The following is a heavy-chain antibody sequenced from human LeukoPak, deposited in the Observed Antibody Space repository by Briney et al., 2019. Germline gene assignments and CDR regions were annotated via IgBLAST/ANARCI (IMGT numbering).Heavy chain of an antibody. CDR1: GFTFSTYA. CDR2: ISGTGGST. J-gene: IGHJ5*02. Sequence: GGSLRLSCAASGFTFSTYAMSWVRQAPGKGLEWVSAISGTGGSTYYADSVKGRFTISRDNSKNTLYLQMNSLRAEDTAVYYCAKGREWELNPWGQGTLVTVSS. V-gene: IGHV3-23*01. CDR3: AKGREWELNP. D-gene: IGHD1-26*01.